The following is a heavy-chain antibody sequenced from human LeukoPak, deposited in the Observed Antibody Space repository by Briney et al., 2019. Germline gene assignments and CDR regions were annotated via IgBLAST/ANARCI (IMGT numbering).Heavy chain of an antibody. D-gene: IGHD3-9*01. CDR1: SVSISSSY. Sequence: SETLSLTRTVSSVSISSSYWSWIRQPPGKGLEWIGDIYYSGSAHYNPSLKSRVTISVDTSKNQFSLKLSSVTAADTAVYYCARRTKKLRYFDWSSGSSDYWGQGTLVTVSS. CDR2: IYYSGSA. J-gene: IGHJ4*02. V-gene: IGHV4-59*12. CDR3: ARRTKKLRYFDWSSGSSDY.